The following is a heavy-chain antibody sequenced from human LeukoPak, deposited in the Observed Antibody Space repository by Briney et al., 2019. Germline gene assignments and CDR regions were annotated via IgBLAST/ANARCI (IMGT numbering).Heavy chain of an antibody. CDR3: ASLGNYDILTGYDAFDI. J-gene: IGHJ3*02. CDR2: ISGSGGST. V-gene: IGHV3-23*01. CDR1: GFTFSSYA. D-gene: IGHD3-9*01. Sequence: GGSLRLSCAASGFTFSSYAMSWVRQAPGKGLEWVSAISGSGGSTYYADSVKGRFTISRDNSKNTLYLQMNSLRAEDTAVYYCASLGNYDILTGYDAFDIWGQGTMVTVSS.